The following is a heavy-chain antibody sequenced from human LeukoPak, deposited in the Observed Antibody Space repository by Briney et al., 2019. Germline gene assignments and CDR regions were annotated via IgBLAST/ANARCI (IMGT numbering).Heavy chain of an antibody. J-gene: IGHJ4*02. V-gene: IGHV3-66*01. CDR3: ASMAGTTY. CDR1: GFTGCSIY. Sequence: PGGSLRFSCAGSGFTGCSIYMRWDGQGPGKGLEWGSVIDSGGSTYYADSVRGSFPSSRENFKNTLYLQMNNLRAEDTAVYYCASMAGTTYWGQGTLVTVSS. CDR2: IDSGGST. D-gene: IGHD6-19*01.